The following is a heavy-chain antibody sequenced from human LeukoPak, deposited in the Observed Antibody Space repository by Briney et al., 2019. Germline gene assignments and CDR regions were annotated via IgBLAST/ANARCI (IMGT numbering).Heavy chain of an antibody. CDR1: SGTFSGYY. Sequence: PSETLSLTCAVYSGTFSGYYWSWIRQPPGKGLEWIGEINHRGSTNYNPSLKSRVTISVDKSKNQFSLKLSSVTAADTAVYYCARDYGSGSYAYWGQGTLVTVSS. D-gene: IGHD3-10*01. V-gene: IGHV4-34*01. J-gene: IGHJ4*02. CDR3: ARDYGSGSYAY. CDR2: INHRGST.